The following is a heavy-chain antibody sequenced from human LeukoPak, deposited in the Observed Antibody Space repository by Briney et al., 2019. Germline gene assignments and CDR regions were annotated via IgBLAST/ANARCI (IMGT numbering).Heavy chain of an antibody. J-gene: IGHJ4*02. Sequence: GGSLRLSCAASGFTFSSYEMNWVRQAPGKGLDWVSSISGSGSSTYYADSVKGRFTISRDNSKNTVYVQMNTLKAEDTAMYFCARDPQYCGGDCSDGYWGQGTLVTVSS. D-gene: IGHD2-21*02. V-gene: IGHV3-23*01. CDR1: GFTFSSYE. CDR3: ARDPQYCGGDCSDGY. CDR2: ISGSGSST.